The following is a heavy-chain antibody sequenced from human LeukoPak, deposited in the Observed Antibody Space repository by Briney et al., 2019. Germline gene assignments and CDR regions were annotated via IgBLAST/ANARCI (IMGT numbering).Heavy chain of an antibody. CDR3: ARLIFPWHYFDY. Sequence: SETLSLTCTVSGGPISSYYWSWIRQPAGKGLEWIGRIYTSGSTNYNPSLKSRVTMSVDTSKNQFSLNLNSVTAADTAVYYYARLIFPWHYFDYWGQGILVTVSS. CDR1: GGPISSYY. J-gene: IGHJ4*02. CDR2: IYTSGST. V-gene: IGHV4-4*07. D-gene: IGHD3-9*01.